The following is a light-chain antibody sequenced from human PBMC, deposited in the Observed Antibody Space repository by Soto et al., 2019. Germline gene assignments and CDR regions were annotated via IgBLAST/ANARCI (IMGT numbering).Light chain of an antibody. CDR2: EVS. J-gene: IGLJ1*01. Sequence: QSALTQPASVSGSPGQSITISCTGTSSDIGGYDYVSWYQQHPGKAPKLMIYEVSNRPSGVSNRFSGSKSGSTASLTISGLQAEDEADYYCSSYTSSITRVFGTGTKLTVL. CDR1: SSDIGGYDY. CDR3: SSYTSSITRV. V-gene: IGLV2-14*01.